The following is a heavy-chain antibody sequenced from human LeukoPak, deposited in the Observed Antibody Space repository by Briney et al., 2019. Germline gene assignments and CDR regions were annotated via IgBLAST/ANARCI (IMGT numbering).Heavy chain of an antibody. CDR3: ARGRLPDLGYSLTFGY. V-gene: IGHV4-30-2*01. CDR2: IYHSGST. D-gene: IGHD5-24*01. CDR1: GGSISSGGYY. J-gene: IGHJ4*02. Sequence: SETLSLTCTVSGGSISSGGYYWSWIRQPPGKGLEWIGYIYHSGSTYYNPSLKSRVTISVDRSKNQFSLKLSSVTAADTAVYYCARGRLPDLGYSLTFGYWGQGTLVTVSS.